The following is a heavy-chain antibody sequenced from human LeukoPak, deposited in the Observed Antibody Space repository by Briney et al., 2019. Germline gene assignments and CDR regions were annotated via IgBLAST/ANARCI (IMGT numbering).Heavy chain of an antibody. J-gene: IGHJ1*01. CDR1: GGSIGTYY. V-gene: IGHV4-4*07. D-gene: IGHD4-17*01. CDR2: IYTRGST. CDR3: VRGDDYGDFKN. Sequence: SETLSLTCTVFGGSIGTYYWSWIRQPAGKGLEWIGRIYTRGSTNYNPSLKSRVTMSVDTSKNQFSLKLISVTAADTAVYYCVRGDDYGDFKNWGQGTLVTVSS.